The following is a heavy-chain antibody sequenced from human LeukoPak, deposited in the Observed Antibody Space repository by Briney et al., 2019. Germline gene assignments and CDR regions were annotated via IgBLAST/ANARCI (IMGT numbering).Heavy chain of an antibody. CDR3: AKDYYASGDAFDI. Sequence: GGSLRLSCAASGFTFSSYAMSWVRQAPGKGLEWVSLISGSGGSTYYADSVKGRFTISRDNSKNTLYLQMNSLRAEDTAVYYCAKDYYASGDAFDIWGQGTMVIVSS. J-gene: IGHJ3*02. V-gene: IGHV3-23*01. CDR2: ISGSGGST. CDR1: GFTFSSYA. D-gene: IGHD3-10*01.